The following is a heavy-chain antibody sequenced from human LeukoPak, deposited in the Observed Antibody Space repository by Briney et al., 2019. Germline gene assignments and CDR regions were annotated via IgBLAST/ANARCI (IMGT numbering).Heavy chain of an antibody. J-gene: IGHJ6*03. V-gene: IGHV3-11*01. D-gene: IGHD3-10*01. CDR2: ISGSGTKI. Sequence: GGSLRLSCAASGFIFGDSYMSWIRQAPGKGLEWISYISGSGTKIYYADSVKGRLTISRDNAKNSLFLQMSSLRAEDTAVYYCARGVLWFGENDYYYMDVWGKGTTVTVSS. CDR1: GFIFGDSY. CDR3: ARGVLWFGENDYYYMDV.